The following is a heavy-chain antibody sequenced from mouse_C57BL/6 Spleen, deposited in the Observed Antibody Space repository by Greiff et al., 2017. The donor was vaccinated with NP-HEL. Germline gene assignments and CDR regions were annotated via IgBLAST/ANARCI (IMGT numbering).Heavy chain of an antibody. D-gene: IGHD2-2*01. CDR2: IYPRDGST. V-gene: IGHV1-78*01. CDR3: ARGRMVTAYYFDY. J-gene: IGHJ2*01. CDR1: GYTFTDHT. Sequence: VQRVESDAELVKPGASVKISCKVSGYTFTDHTIHWMKQRPEQGLEWIGYIYPRDGSTKYNEKFKGKATLTADKSSSTAYMQLNSLTSEDSAVYFCARGRMVTAYYFDYWGQGTTLTVSS.